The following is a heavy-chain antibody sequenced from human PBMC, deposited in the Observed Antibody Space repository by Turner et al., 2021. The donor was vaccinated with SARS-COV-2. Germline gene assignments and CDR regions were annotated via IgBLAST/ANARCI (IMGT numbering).Heavy chain of an antibody. V-gene: IGHV3-30-3*01. J-gene: IGHJ4*02. CDR3: AREDYYDSSGSLDY. CDR1: GFTFSTYA. CDR2: ISYDGSDK. D-gene: IGHD3-22*01. Sequence: QVQLVESGGGVVQPGRSLRLSGAAAGFTFSTYAMHWVRQAPGKGLEWVAVISYDGSDKYGADSVKGRFTISRDNSKITLYLQMNRLRAEDTAVYYCAREDYYDSSGSLDYWGQGTLVTVSS.